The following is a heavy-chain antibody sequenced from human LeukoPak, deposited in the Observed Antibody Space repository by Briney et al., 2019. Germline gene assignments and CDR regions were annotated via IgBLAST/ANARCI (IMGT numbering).Heavy chain of an antibody. Sequence: GGSLRLSCAASGFTFSSYAMSWARQAPGKGLEWVSAISGSGGSTYYADSVKGRFTISRDNSKNTLYLQMNSLRAEDTAVYYCAMKRQQLDVDYWGQGTLVTVSS. D-gene: IGHD6-13*01. CDR3: AMKRQQLDVDY. CDR2: ISGSGGST. J-gene: IGHJ4*02. CDR1: GFTFSSYA. V-gene: IGHV3-23*01.